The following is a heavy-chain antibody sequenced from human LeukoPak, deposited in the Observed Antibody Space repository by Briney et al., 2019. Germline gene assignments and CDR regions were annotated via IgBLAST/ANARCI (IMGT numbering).Heavy chain of an antibody. D-gene: IGHD3-16*02. J-gene: IGHJ3*02. V-gene: IGHV4-38-2*01. Sequence: PSETLSLTCDVSGSSVNSDQYWGWMRHSPGAGLEWTGSVHQTGSPYYNPSLGSRVSLSIDSTKNSFSLRLTSVTAADTAVYYCAMLRLGELSLLANAYDIWGQGTMVIVPS. CDR3: AMLRLGELSLLANAYDI. CDR2: VHQTGSP. CDR1: GSSVNSDQY.